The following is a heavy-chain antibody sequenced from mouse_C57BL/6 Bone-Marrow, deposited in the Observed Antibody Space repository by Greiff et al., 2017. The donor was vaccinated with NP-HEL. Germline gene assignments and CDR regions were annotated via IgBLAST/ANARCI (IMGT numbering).Heavy chain of an antibody. V-gene: IGHV3-8*01. CDR1: GYSITSDY. Sequence: EVKLMESGPGLAKPSQTLSLTCSVTGYSITSDYWNWIRKFPGNKLEYMGYISYSGSTYYNPSLKSRISITRDTSKNKYYLQLNSVTTEDTATYYCASNVYYDYDGYYAMDYWGQGTSVTVSS. D-gene: IGHD2-4*01. CDR3: ASNVYYDYDGYYAMDY. CDR2: ISYSGST. J-gene: IGHJ4*01.